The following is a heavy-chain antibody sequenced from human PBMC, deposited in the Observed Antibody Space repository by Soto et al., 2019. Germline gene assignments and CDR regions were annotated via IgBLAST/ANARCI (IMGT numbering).Heavy chain of an antibody. D-gene: IGHD3-3*01. CDR2: IYYSGST. CDR3: ARDESYYDFWSGYWAQHGMDV. CDR1: GGSISSGDYY. V-gene: IGHV4-30-4*01. J-gene: IGHJ6*02. Sequence: SSETLSLTCTVSGGSISSGDYYWSWIRQPPGKGLEWIGYIYYSGSTYHNPSLKSRVTISVDTSKNQFSLKLSSVTAADTAVYYCARDESYYDFWSGYWAQHGMDVWGQGTTVTVSS.